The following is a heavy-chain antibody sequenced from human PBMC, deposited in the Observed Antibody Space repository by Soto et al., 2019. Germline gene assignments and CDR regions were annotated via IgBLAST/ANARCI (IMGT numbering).Heavy chain of an antibody. V-gene: IGHV4-34*01. Sequence: QVQLQQWGAGLLKPSETLSLTCAVYGGSFSGYYWSWIRQPPGKGLEWIGEINHSGSTNYNPSLKSRVTISVDTSKNQFSLKLSSVTAADTAVYYCARVGTIFGVVDYYYMDVWGKGTTVTVSS. CDR2: INHSGST. CDR1: GGSFSGYY. CDR3: ARVGTIFGVVDYYYMDV. J-gene: IGHJ6*03. D-gene: IGHD3-3*01.